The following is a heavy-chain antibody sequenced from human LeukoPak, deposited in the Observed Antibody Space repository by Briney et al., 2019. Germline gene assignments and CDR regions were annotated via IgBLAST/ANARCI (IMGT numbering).Heavy chain of an antibody. CDR1: GGSISSGDYY. CDR2: INHSGST. Sequence: SETLSLTCTVSGGSISSGDYYWSWIRQPPGKGLEWIGEINHSGSTNYNPSLKSRVTISVDTSKNQFSLKLSSVTAADTAVYYCARRSDFWSGYSIDYWGQGTLVTVSS. J-gene: IGHJ4*02. CDR3: ARRSDFWSGYSIDY. V-gene: IGHV4-39*07. D-gene: IGHD3-3*01.